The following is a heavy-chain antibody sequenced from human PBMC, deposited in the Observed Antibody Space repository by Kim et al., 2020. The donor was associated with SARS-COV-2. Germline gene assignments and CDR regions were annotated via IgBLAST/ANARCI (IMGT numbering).Heavy chain of an antibody. V-gene: IGHV3-48*01. J-gene: IGHJ4*02. Sequence: GGSLRLSCEASGFTFSFYSMTWVRLAPGKGLELLSYISSTSSAIYYADSVKGRFTISRDNARNSVYLEINSLRAEDTAVYYCAGNSDYDFGPFDSWGQGTLVSVSS. CDR2: ISSTSSAI. CDR1: GFTFSFYS. D-gene: IGHD5-12*01. CDR3: AGNSDYDFGPFDS.